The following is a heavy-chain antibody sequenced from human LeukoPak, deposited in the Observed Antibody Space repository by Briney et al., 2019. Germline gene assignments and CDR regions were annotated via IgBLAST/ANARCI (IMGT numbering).Heavy chain of an antibody. V-gene: IGHV4-4*07. CDR2: IYTSGST. D-gene: IGHD2-2*01. CDR1: GGSISSYY. CDR3: ARVLDCSSTSCYPEAFDI. Sequence: SETLSLTCTVSGGSISSYYWSWIRQPAGKGLEWIGRIYTSGSTNYNPSLKSRVTMSVDTSKNRFSLKLSSVTAADTAVYYCARVLDCSSTSCYPEAFDIWGQGTMVTVSS. J-gene: IGHJ3*02.